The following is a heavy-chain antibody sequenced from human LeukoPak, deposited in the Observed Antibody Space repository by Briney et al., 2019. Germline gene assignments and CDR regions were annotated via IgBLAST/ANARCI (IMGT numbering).Heavy chain of an antibody. D-gene: IGHD3-22*01. J-gene: IGHJ4*02. V-gene: IGHV4-39*01. Sequence: SETLSLTCTVSGGSISSSSYYWGWIRQPPGKGLEWIGSIYYSGSTYYNPSLKSRVTISVDTSKNQFSLKLSSVTAADTAVYYCARLGATYYYDSSGYYRDYWGQGTLVTVSS. CDR1: GGSISSSSYY. CDR3: ARLGATYYYDSSGYYRDY. CDR2: IYYSGST.